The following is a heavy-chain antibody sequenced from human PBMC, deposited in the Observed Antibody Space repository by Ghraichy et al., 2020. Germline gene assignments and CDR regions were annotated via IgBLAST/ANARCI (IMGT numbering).Heavy chain of an antibody. CDR3: ARQNNQSKYRGGYF. J-gene: IGHJ4*02. Sequence: SEPLSLTCSVSGDAIRNGYYWGWIRPPPGKGLEWIGCVYASGDTFYNPSLKGRVTISVDTSKNQFSLTLNSVTAADTAVYYCARQNNQSKYRGGYFCGQGTLFTVSS. D-gene: IGHD2-21*01. CDR1: GDAIRNGYY. V-gene: IGHV4-38-2*02. CDR2: VYASGDT.